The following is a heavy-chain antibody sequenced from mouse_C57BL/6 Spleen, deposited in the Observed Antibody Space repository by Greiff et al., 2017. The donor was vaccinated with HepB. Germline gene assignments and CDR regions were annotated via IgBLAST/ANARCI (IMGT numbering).Heavy chain of an antibody. CDR1: GFSFNTYA. D-gene: IGHD2-13*01. J-gene: IGHJ2*01. CDR2: IRSKSNNYAT. CDR3: VRRSLTGYFDY. Sequence: EVKLVESGGGLVQPKGSLKLSCAASGFSFNTYAMNWVRQAPGKGLEWVARIRSKSNNYATYYADSVKDRFTISRDDSESMLYLQMNNLKTEDTAMYYGVRRSLTGYFDYWGQGTTLTVSS. V-gene: IGHV10-1*01.